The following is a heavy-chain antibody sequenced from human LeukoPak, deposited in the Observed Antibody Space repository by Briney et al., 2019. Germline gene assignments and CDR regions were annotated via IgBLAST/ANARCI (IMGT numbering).Heavy chain of an antibody. J-gene: IGHJ3*02. CDR3: ARGGYYGSGRDAFDI. CDR2: LYYSESS. V-gene: IGHV4-39*07. D-gene: IGHD3-10*01. CDR1: GGSISSSPYY. Sequence: SETLSLTCTVSGGSISSSPYYWGWIRQPPGKGLEWIGSLYYSESSYYNPSLKSRVTISVDTSKNQFSLKLSSVTAADTAVYYCARGGYYGSGRDAFDIWGQGTMVTVSS.